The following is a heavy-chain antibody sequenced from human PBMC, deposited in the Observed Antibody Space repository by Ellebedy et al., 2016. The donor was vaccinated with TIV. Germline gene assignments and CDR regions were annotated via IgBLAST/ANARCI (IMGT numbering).Heavy chain of an antibody. CDR1: GYTFTGYY. CDR3: ARDSKAARRFDY. CDR2: INPNSGGT. Sequence: ASVKVSCXASGYTFTGYYMHWVRQAPGQGLEWMGWINPNSGGTNYAQKFQGRVTMTRDTSISTAYMELSRLRAEDTAVYYCARDSKAARRFDYWGQGTLVTVSS. D-gene: IGHD6-6*01. J-gene: IGHJ4*02. V-gene: IGHV1-2*02.